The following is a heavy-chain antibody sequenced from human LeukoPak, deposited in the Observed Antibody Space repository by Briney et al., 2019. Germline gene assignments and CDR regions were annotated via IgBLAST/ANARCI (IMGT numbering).Heavy chain of an antibody. CDR2: ISGSGGST. J-gene: IGHJ4*02. Sequence: GGSLRLSCAASGFTFSSYAMSWVRQAPGKGVEWVSAISGSGGSTYYADSVKGRFTISKDNSKNTLYLQMNSLRAEDTAVYYCAKNVLLCFGIHYWGQGTLVTVSS. D-gene: IGHD3-10*01. CDR1: GFTFSSYA. V-gene: IGHV3-23*01. CDR3: AKNVLLCFGIHY.